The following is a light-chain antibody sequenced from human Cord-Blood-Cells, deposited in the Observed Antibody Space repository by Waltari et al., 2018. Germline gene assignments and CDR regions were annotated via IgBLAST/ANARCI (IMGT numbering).Light chain of an antibody. V-gene: IGLV2-23*01. CDR3: CSYAGSSTWV. Sequence: QSALTQPASVSGSPGKSIAIPCPGTSSDVGSYNLLSWYQQHPGKAPKLMIYEGSKRPSGVSNRFSGSKSGNTASLTISGLQAEDEADYYCCSYAGSSTWVFGGGTKLTVL. CDR1: SSDVGSYNL. CDR2: EGS. J-gene: IGLJ3*02.